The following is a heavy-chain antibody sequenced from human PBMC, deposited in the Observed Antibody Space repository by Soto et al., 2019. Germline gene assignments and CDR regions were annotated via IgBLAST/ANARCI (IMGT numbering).Heavy chain of an antibody. Sequence: SPRLSCTASEFRFGEYSMSWFRQAPGKGPEWVGVIRSQTYGATAEYAASVIGRFTISRDDFAGIAYLQMNNLKTEDTAVYYFARRAPVTPFDYWGQRT. D-gene: IGHD4-17*01. V-gene: IGHV3-49*03. CDR1: EFRFGEYS. J-gene: IGHJ4*02. CDR2: IRSQTYGATA. CDR3: ARRAPVTPFDY.